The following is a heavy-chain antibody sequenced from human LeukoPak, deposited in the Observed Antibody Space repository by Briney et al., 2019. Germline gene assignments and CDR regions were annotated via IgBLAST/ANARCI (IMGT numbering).Heavy chain of an antibody. CDR1: GYTFTSYY. D-gene: IGHD6-13*01. CDR3: ARGQQLTTLRINWFDP. Sequence: GASVKVSCKASGYTFTSYYMHWVRQAPGQGLEWMGIINPSGGSTSYAQKFQGRVTMTRDMSTSTVYMELSSLRSEDTAVYYCARGQQLTTLRINWFDPWGQGTLVTVSS. V-gene: IGHV1-46*01. J-gene: IGHJ5*02. CDR2: INPSGGST.